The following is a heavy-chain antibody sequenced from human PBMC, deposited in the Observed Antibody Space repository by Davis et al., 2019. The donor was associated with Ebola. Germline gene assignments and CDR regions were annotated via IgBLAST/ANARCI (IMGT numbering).Heavy chain of an antibody. J-gene: IGHJ6*02. Sequence: SETLSLTCAVSGGSFSAYYWGWIRQPPGEGLEWIGNINYSGRTNHNPSLKSRVTISIDASKNLFSLKLSSVTAADTAVYYCARGNYGDYIVLYYYNMDVWGQGTTVTVSS. D-gene: IGHD4-17*01. CDR2: INYSGRT. V-gene: IGHV4-59*01. CDR3: ARGNYGDYIVLYYYNMDV. CDR1: GGSFSAYY.